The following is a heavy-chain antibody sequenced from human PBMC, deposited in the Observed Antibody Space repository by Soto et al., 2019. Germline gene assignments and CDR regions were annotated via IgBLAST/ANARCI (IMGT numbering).Heavy chain of an antibody. Sequence: EVQLVESGGGLVQPGRSLRLSCAASGFTFDDYAMHWVRQAPGKGLEWVSGISWNSGSIGYADSVKGRFTISRDNAKNSLYLQMNSLRAEDTALYYCAKDIRARAVVPAAVNWGQGTLVTVSS. CDR3: AKDIRARAVVPAAVN. CDR2: ISWNSGSI. D-gene: IGHD2-2*01. CDR1: GFTFDDYA. J-gene: IGHJ4*02. V-gene: IGHV3-9*01.